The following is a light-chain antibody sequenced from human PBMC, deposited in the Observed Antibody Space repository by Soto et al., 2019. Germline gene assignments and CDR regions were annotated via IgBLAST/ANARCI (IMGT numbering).Light chain of an antibody. CDR2: GAS. V-gene: IGKV3D-15*01. CDR3: QHYNSYSEA. J-gene: IGKJ1*01. CDR1: QSVSSGY. Sequence: ETMMTQSPDTLSVSLGERSTLSCRSSQSVSSGYLAWYRQKPGQAPRLLIYGASSRATGIPARFSGSGSGTEFTLTISSLQPDDFATYYCQHYNSYSEAFGQGTKVDIK.